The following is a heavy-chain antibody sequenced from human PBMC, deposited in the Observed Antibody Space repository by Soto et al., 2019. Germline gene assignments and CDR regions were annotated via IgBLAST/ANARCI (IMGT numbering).Heavy chain of an antibody. CDR2: IYYSGST. CDR1: GGSISSGDYY. D-gene: IGHD3-10*01. V-gene: IGHV4-30-4*01. CDR3: ARGDYYYGSGTIRAPFDY. Sequence: SETLSLTCTVSGGSISSGDYYWSWIRQPPGKGLEWIGYIYYSGSTYYNPSLKSRVTISVDTSKNQFSLKLSSVTAADTAVYYCARGDYYYGSGTIRAPFDYWGQGTLVTVS. J-gene: IGHJ4*02.